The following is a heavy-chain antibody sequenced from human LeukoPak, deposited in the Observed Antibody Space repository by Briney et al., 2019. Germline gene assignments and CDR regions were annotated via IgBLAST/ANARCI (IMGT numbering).Heavy chain of an antibody. J-gene: IGHJ6*03. CDR3: ARAVAVAGMYYYYYYMDV. D-gene: IGHD6-19*01. Sequence: SQTLSLTCAISGDSVSSNSAAWHWLRQSPSRGLEWLGRTYYRSKLYNDYAVYVKSRITINPDTSKNQFSLQLNSVTPEDTAVYYCARAVAVAGMYYYYYYMDVWGKGTTVTVSS. V-gene: IGHV6-1*01. CDR1: GDSVSSNSAA. CDR2: TYYRSKLYN.